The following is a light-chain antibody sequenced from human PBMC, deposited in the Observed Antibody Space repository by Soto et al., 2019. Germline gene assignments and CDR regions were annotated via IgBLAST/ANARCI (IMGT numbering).Light chain of an antibody. Sequence: QSVLTQPRSVSGSPGQSVTISCTGTSSDVGGYNYVSWYQQHPGKAPKLMIYDVSKRPSGVPDRFSGSKSGNTACLTISGLQAEDEADYYCCSYAGSYTGVFGGGTKLTVL. CDR1: SSDVGGYNY. J-gene: IGLJ2*01. CDR2: DVS. CDR3: CSYAGSYTGV. V-gene: IGLV2-11*01.